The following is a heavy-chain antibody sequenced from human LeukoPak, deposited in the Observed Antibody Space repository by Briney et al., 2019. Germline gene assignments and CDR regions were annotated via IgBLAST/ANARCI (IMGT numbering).Heavy chain of an antibody. CDR3: AREVPYDSSRYYQPFDY. D-gene: IGHD3-22*01. CDR2: ISAYNGNT. V-gene: IGHV1-18*01. J-gene: IGHJ4*02. Sequence: ASVKVSCKASGYTFTSYGISWVRQAPGQGLEWMGWISAYNGNTNYAQKLQGRVTMTTDTSTSTAYMELRSLRSNDTAVYYCAREVPYDSSRYYQPFDYWGQGTLVTVSS. CDR1: GYTFTSYG.